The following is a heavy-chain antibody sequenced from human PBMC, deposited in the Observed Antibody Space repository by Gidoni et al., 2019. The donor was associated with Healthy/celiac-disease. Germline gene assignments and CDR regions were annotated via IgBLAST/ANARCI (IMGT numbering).Heavy chain of an antibody. CDR2: ISSSSSTI. CDR3: ARDTLNGFGELALDYFDY. Sequence: EVQLVESGGGLVQPGGSLRLSCAASGFTFSSYSMNWVRQAPGKGLEWVSYISSSSSTIYYADSVKGRFTISRDNAKNSLYLQMNSLRAEDTAVYYCARDTLNGFGELALDYFDYWGQGTLVTVSS. D-gene: IGHD3-10*01. V-gene: IGHV3-48*04. J-gene: IGHJ4*02. CDR1: GFTFSSYS.